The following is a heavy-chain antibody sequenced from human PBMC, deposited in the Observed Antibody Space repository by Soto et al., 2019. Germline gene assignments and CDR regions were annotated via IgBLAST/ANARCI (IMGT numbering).Heavy chain of an antibody. J-gene: IGHJ4*02. CDR3: APRTYSSSSEMES. V-gene: IGHV3-53*01. CDR2: IYSGGST. CDR1: GFTVSSNY. Sequence: EVQLVESGGGLIQPGGSLRLSCAASGFTVSSNYMSWVRQAPGKGLEWVSVIYSGGSTYYADSVKGRFTISRDNSKNTLYLQMNSLRAEDTAVYYCAPRTYSSSSEMESWGQGTLVTVSS. D-gene: IGHD6-13*01.